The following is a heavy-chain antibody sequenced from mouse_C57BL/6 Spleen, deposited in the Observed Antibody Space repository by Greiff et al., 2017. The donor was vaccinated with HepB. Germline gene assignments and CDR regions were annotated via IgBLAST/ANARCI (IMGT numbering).Heavy chain of an antibody. CDR2: IYPGSGST. Sequence: QVQLQQPGAELVKPGASVKMSCKASGYTFTSYWITWVKHRPGQGLEWIGDIYPGSGSTNYNEKFKSKATLTVDTSSSTAYMQLSSLTSEDSAVYYCALFYYGSSLDYWGQGTTLTVSS. D-gene: IGHD1-1*01. V-gene: IGHV1-55*01. CDR3: ALFYYGSSLDY. J-gene: IGHJ2*01. CDR1: GYTFTSYW.